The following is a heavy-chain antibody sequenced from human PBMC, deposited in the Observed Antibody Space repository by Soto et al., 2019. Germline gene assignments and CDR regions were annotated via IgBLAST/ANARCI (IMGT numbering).Heavy chain of an antibody. CDR1: GYTFTTYA. D-gene: IGHD5-18*01. CDR2: INTDNGNT. V-gene: IGHV1-3*04. J-gene: IGHJ5*02. CDR3: ATDQHQQPLYNWFDP. Sequence: ASVKVSCKASGYTFTTYAMHWVRQAPGQRLEWMGWINTDNGNTKYSQKFQGRVTVTRDTSASTAYMELSSLRSEDTAVYYCATDQHQQPLYNWFDPWGQGTMVTVSS.